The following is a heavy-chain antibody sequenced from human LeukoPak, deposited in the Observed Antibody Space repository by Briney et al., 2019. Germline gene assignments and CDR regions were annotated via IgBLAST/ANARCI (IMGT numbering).Heavy chain of an antibody. CDR3: ASAVRGSSVDY. CDR2: IYYSGST. CDR1: GGSISSSY. V-gene: IGHV4-59*01. J-gene: IGHJ4*02. Sequence: SETLSLTCTVSGGSISSSYWSWIRQPPGKGLEWIGYIYYSGSTNYNPSLKSRVTISVDTSKNQFSLKLSSVTAADTAVYYCASAVRGSSVDYWGQGTLVTVSS.